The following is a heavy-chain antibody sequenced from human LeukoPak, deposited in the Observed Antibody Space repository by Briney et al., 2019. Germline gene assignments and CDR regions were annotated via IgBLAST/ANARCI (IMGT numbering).Heavy chain of an antibody. CDR1: GFAFSVYF. D-gene: IGHD1-26*01. CDR2: TRNEANIYTT. CDR3: ASPVGATTVRAFDI. J-gene: IGHJ3*02. V-gene: IGHV3-72*01. Sequence: GGSLRLSCAASGFAFSVYFMGWVRQAPGKGLQWVGRTRNEANIYTTKYAASVKGRFTISRDDSKNSLYLQMNSLKTEDTAVYYCASPVGATTVRAFDIWGQGTMVTVSS.